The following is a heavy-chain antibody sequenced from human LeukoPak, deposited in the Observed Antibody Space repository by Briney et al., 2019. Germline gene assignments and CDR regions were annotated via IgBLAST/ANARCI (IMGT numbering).Heavy chain of an antibody. CDR3: AKALWNYGSGSPDAFDI. CDR2: ISYDGSNE. D-gene: IGHD3-10*01. Sequence: GSLRLSCAASGFTFSSYVMHWVRQAPGKGLEWVAIISYDGSNEYYADSVKGRFTISRDNSKNTLYLQMNSLRAADTAVYYCAKALWNYGSGSPDAFDIWGQGTMVTVSS. J-gene: IGHJ3*02. V-gene: IGHV3-30*04. CDR1: GFTFSSYV.